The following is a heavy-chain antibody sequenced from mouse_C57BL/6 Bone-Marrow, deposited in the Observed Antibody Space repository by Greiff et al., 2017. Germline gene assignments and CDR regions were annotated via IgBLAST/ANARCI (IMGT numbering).Heavy chain of an antibody. D-gene: IGHD1-1*01. CDR2: INPNNGGT. J-gene: IGHJ1*03. CDR1: GYTFTDYY. Sequence: VQLQQSGPELVKPGASVKISCKASGYTFTDYYMNWVKQSHGKSLEWIGDINPNNGGTSYNQKFKGKATLTVDKSSSTAYMELRSLTSEDSAVYYCARDYGSSGYLDVGGTGTTVTVSS. V-gene: IGHV1-26*01. CDR3: ARDYGSSGYLDV.